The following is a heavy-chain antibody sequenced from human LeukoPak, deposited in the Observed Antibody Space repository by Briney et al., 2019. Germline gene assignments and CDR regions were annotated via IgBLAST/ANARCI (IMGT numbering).Heavy chain of an antibody. J-gene: IGHJ3*02. V-gene: IGHV3-30*02. CDR1: GFTFSSYG. D-gene: IGHD6-13*01. Sequence: GGSLRLSCAASGFTFSSYGMHWVRQTPGKGLEWVAFIRHDGNNKYYADSVKGRFTISRDNSKNTLYLQMSSLRAVDTAVFYCAKDVRIARVRDAFDIWSQGTMVTVSS. CDR2: IRHDGNNK. CDR3: AKDVRIARVRDAFDI.